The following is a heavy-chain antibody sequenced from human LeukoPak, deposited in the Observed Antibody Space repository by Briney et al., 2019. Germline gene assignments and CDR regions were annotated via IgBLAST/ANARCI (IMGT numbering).Heavy chain of an antibody. CDR3: ARARGSSSWPRYDAFDI. CDR1: GGTFSSYA. Sequence: ASVKVSCKASGGTFSSYAISWVRQAPGQGLEWMGGIIPIFGTANYAQKFQGRVTITADKSTSTAYMELSSLRSEDTAVYYCARARGSSSWPRYDAFDIWGQGTMVTVSS. CDR2: IIPIFGTA. V-gene: IGHV1-69*06. D-gene: IGHD6-13*01. J-gene: IGHJ3*02.